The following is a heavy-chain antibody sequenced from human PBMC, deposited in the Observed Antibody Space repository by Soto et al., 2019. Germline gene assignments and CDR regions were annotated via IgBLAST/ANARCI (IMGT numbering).Heavy chain of an antibody. CDR2: IYPGDSDT. J-gene: IGHJ6*02. D-gene: IGHD3-9*01. V-gene: IGHV5-51*01. CDR3: ARFGDILTGYSHGMDV. Sequence: PGESLKISCNGSGYSFTTYCIGLVLQMPGKGLDWMWIIYPGDSDTRYSPSFQGQVTISVDKSISTAYLQWSSLKASDTAMYYCARFGDILTGYSHGMDVWGQGTTVTVSS. CDR1: GYSFTTYC.